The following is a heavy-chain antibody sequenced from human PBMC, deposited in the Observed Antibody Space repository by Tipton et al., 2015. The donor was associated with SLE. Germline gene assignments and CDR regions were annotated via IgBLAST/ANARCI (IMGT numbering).Heavy chain of an antibody. D-gene: IGHD6-13*01. CDR2: IYTSGST. J-gene: IGHJ4*02. CDR3: ARETGIAAAGTGAPFDY. CDR1: GGSISSGSYY. Sequence: TLSLTCTVSGGSISSGSYYWSWIRQPAGKGLEWIGRIYTSGSTNYNPSLKSRVTISVDTSKNQFSLKLSSVTAADTAVYYCARETGIAAAGTGAPFDYWGQGTLVTVSS. V-gene: IGHV4-61*02.